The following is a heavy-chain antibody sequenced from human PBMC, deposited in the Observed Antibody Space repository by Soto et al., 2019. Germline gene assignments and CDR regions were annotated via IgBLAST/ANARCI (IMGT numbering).Heavy chain of an antibody. CDR2: IYYSGTA. V-gene: IGHV4-39*01. Sequence: LSLTCSVSTVSISRGSYYWAWIRQPPGKGLQWIASIYYSGTAYYSPSLKGRVTISRDTSKNQFSLRLSSVTASDPAVYFCAIKDHYGENSGVFDSWVQGTLVTVSS. D-gene: IGHD4-17*01. CDR1: TVSISRGSYY. J-gene: IGHJ4*02. CDR3: AIKDHYGENSGVFDS.